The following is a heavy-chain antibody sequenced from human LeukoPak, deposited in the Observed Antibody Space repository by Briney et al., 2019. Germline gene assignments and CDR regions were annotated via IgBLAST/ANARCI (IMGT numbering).Heavy chain of an antibody. CDR2: IYSGGIT. CDR3: SRAAQVYGSGSYFDY. J-gene: IGHJ4*02. Sequence: PGGSLRLSCAASGFTVSSNYMSWVRQAPGKGLEWVSVIYSGGITYYADSVKGRSTISRDSSKNTLYLQMNSLRAEDTAVYYCSRAAQVYGSGSYFDYWGQGTLVTVSS. V-gene: IGHV3-53*01. D-gene: IGHD3-10*01. CDR1: GFTVSSNY.